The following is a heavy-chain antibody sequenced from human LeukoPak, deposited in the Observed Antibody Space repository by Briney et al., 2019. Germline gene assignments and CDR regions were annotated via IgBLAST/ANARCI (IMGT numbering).Heavy chain of an antibody. CDR2: ISGSGSGT. Sequence: PGGSLRLSCAASGFTFSSYAMSWVRQAPGKGLEWVAGISGSGSGTNYADSVKGRFTISRDNSKNTLYLQMNNLRVDDTAVYFCAKRGVVIRVILVGFHKEAYYFDSWGQGALVTVSS. V-gene: IGHV3-23*01. J-gene: IGHJ4*02. CDR3: AKRGVVIRVILVGFHKEAYYFDS. D-gene: IGHD3-22*01. CDR1: GFTFSSYA.